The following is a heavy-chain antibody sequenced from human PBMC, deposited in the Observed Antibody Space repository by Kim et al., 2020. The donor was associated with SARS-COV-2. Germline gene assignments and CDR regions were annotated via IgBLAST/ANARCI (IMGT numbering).Heavy chain of an antibody. Sequence: YNPSLKSRVTISVDTSKNQFSLKVSSVTAADTAVYYCARESRTLGVPAAIWGQGTLVTVSS. D-gene: IGHD2-2*01. CDR3: ARESRTLGVPAAI. J-gene: IGHJ4*02. V-gene: IGHV4-31*02.